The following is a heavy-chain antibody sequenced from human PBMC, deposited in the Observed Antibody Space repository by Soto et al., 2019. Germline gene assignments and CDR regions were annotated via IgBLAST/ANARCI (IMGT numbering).Heavy chain of an antibody. Sequence: PGGSLRLSCAASGFTFNNYAMNWVRQAPGKGLEWVATISATGGSTYYADSVKGRFTISRDNSKNTLYLQMNGLRVEDTAVYYCAKDRLAGNFDYWGRGTQVTSPQ. J-gene: IGHJ4*02. CDR1: GFTFNNYA. CDR3: AKDRLAGNFDY. V-gene: IGHV3-23*01. CDR2: ISATGGST.